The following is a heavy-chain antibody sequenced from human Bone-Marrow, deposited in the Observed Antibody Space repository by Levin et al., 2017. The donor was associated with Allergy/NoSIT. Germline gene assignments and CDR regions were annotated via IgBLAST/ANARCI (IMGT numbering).Heavy chain of an antibody. CDR3: TRLREETTVTTSFDY. J-gene: IGHJ4*02. Sequence: GESLKISCAASGFTFSGSGVHWVRQASGKGLEWVGRIRSKANSYATAYAASVKGRFTVSRDDSKNTAYLQMNSLKTDDTAVYYCTRLREETTVTTSFDYWGQGTLVTVSS. D-gene: IGHD4-17*01. CDR1: GFTFSGSG. V-gene: IGHV3-73*01. CDR2: IRSKANSYAT.